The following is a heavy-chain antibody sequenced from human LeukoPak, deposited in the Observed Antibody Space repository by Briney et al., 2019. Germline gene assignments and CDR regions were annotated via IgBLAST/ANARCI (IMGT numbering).Heavy chain of an antibody. CDR3: AREDSGSWYEVDP. CDR2: IYYSGTT. J-gene: IGHJ5*02. D-gene: IGHD6-13*01. CDR1: GGSISSTDYY. V-gene: IGHV4-39*07. Sequence: SETLSLTCTVSGGSISSTDYYWGWIRQPPGKGLEWIGSIYYSGTTYYNPSLKSRVTISVDTSKNQFSLKLSSVTAADTAVYYCAREDSGSWYEVDPWGQGTLVTVSS.